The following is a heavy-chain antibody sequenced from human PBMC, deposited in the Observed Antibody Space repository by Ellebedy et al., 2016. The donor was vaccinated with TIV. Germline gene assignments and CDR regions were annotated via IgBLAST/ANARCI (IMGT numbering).Heavy chain of an antibody. D-gene: IGHD3-10*01. V-gene: IGHV5-51*01. CDR1: GYSFTSYW. CDR2: IYPGDSDT. Sequence: GESLKISXKGSGYSFTSYWIGWVRQMPGKGLEWMGIIYPGDSDTRYSPSFQGQVAISADKSISTAYLQWSRLKASDTAMYYCARRPSMVRGEPFDYWGQGTLVTVSS. J-gene: IGHJ4*02. CDR3: ARRPSMVRGEPFDY.